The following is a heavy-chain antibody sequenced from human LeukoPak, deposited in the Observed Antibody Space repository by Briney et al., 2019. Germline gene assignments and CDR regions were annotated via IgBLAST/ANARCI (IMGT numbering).Heavy chain of an antibody. CDR2: INHSGST. V-gene: IGHV4-34*01. J-gene: IGHJ6*02. D-gene: IGHD3-22*01. CDR3: AIRPRYDSSGYYYYYYGMDV. CDR1: GGSFSDYY. Sequence: SETLSLTCAVYGGSFSDYYWNWIRQPPGKGLEWIGEINHSGSTNYNPSLKSRVTISVDTSKNQFSLKLSSVTAADTAVYYCAIRPRYDSSGYYYYYYGMDVWGQGTMVTVSS.